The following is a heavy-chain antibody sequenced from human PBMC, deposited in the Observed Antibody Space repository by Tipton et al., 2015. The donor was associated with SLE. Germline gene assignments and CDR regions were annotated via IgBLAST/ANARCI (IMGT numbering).Heavy chain of an antibody. V-gene: IGHV4-59*08. Sequence: TLSLTCTVSGGPISTYYWSWIRQPPGKGLEWIGYVYYSGRTSYNSSLKSRVTISVDTSKNQVSLRLSSVTAADTAVYYCARWFVDYCSVDSCPNWFDPWGQGTLVTVFS. J-gene: IGHJ5*02. CDR2: VYYSGRT. CDR3: ARWFVDYCSVDSCPNWFDP. D-gene: IGHD2-15*01. CDR1: GGPISTYY.